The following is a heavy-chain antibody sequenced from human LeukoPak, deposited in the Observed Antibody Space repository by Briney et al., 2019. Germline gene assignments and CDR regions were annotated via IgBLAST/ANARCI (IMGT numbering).Heavy chain of an antibody. CDR1: GFTFSHHW. V-gene: IGHV3-74*01. Sequence: GGSLRLSCAASGFTFSHHWMHWVRHVPGKGLVWVSRINSDGSSTTYADSVKGRFTISRDNARNTLYLQMNSLRAEDTAVHYCARATSYSNYGMDVWGQGTTVTVPS. CDR3: ARATSYSNYGMDV. CDR2: INSDGSST. J-gene: IGHJ6*02. D-gene: IGHD6-13*01.